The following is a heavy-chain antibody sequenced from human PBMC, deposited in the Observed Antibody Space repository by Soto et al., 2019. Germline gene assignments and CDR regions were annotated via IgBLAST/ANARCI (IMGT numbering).Heavy chain of an antibody. Sequence: EVQLVESGGGLVQPGGSLRLSCAASGFTVRSSYMNWVRQAPGKGLEWVSVIYSGGNTYYADSVKGRFTISRHNSENTLYLQMSSLRADDTAVYYCAKEYYDNSGYYPNHFDSWGQGILVTVSS. CDR2: IYSGGNT. V-gene: IGHV3-53*04. D-gene: IGHD3-22*01. CDR3: AKEYYDNSGYYPNHFDS. J-gene: IGHJ4*02. CDR1: GFTVRSSY.